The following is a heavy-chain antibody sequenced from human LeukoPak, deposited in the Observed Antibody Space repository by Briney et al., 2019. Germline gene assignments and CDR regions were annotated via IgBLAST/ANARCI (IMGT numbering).Heavy chain of an antibody. CDR1: GFSFISSG. D-gene: IGHD2-2*01. Sequence: GGSLRLSCAASGFSFISSGRHWVRQAPGKGLEWVAFIRYDGSNKFYADSVKGRFTISRDNSKNTLYLQMNNLRAEDTAVYYCANRYCSTTSCQETYFDSWGQGTLVTVSS. CDR2: IRYDGSNK. CDR3: ANRYCSTTSCQETYFDS. J-gene: IGHJ4*02. V-gene: IGHV3-30*02.